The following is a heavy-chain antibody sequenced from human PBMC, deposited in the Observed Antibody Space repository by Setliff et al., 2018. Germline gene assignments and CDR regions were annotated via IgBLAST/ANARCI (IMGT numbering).Heavy chain of an antibody. Sequence: NLSETLSLTCTVSGYSISSGYIWGWIRQPPGKGLEWVGNIGHTGSINYNPSLKSRLTISRDTSKNQVSLKLNSVTATDTAVYYCARDLGHGGDSDYWGQGILVTVSS. CDR1: GYSISSGYI. D-gene: IGHD2-21*02. CDR3: ARDLGHGGDSDY. V-gene: IGHV4-38-2*02. J-gene: IGHJ4*02. CDR2: IGHTGSI.